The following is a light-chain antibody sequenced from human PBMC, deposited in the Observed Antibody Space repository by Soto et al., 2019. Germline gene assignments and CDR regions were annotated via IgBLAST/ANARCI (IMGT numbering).Light chain of an antibody. Sequence: ELVMTQSPATLSVSPGERATLSCRASQSVSSYLAWYQQKPGQAPRLLIYDASNRATGIPARFSGSGSGTDFTLTISSLEPEDFAVYYCQQRSNWPRTFGQRTKVDI. CDR2: DAS. V-gene: IGKV3-11*01. CDR1: QSVSSY. J-gene: IGKJ1*01. CDR3: QQRSNWPRT.